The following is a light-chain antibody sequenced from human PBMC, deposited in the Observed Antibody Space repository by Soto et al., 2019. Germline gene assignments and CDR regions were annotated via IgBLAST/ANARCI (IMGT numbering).Light chain of an antibody. CDR2: GAS. V-gene: IGKV3-20*01. CDR1: QSVSSSY. J-gene: IGKJ4*01. Sequence: EIVLTQSPGTLSLSAGERATLSCRASQSVSSSYLAWYQQKPGQAPRPLIYGASSRATGIPDRFSGSGSGTDFTLTISRLEPEDFAVYYCQQYGSSPTFGGGTKVEIK. CDR3: QQYGSSPT.